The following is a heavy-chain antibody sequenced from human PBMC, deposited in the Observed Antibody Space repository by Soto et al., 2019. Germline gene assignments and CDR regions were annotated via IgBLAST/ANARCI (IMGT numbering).Heavy chain of an antibody. V-gene: IGHV3-30*18. CDR2: ISYDGSNK. CDR3: AKDKNYYDSSGYHDY. D-gene: IGHD3-22*01. Sequence: GESLKISCAASGFTFSSYGMHWVRQAPGKGLEWVAVISYDGSNKYYADSVKGRFTISRDNSKNTLYLQMNSLRAEDTAVYYCAKDKNYYDSSGYHDYWGQGTLVTVSS. CDR1: GFTFSSYG. J-gene: IGHJ4*02.